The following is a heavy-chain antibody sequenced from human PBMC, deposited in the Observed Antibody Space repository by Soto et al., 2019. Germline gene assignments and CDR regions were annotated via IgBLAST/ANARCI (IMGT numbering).Heavy chain of an antibody. CDR1: GGSITTSDFY. V-gene: IGHV4-39*02. Sequence: QLQLQESGPGLVKPSETLSLTCIVSGGSITTSDFYWGWLRQPPGKGLEWIGSLSSTGSIFYNPSRQSRSTISEDPSKSRFSLKVMCVTDADTALFFCAGDGLNPLWFYYWGRGSMVSVSS. CDR3: AGDGLNPLWFYY. CDR2: LSSTGSI. J-gene: IGHJ4*02.